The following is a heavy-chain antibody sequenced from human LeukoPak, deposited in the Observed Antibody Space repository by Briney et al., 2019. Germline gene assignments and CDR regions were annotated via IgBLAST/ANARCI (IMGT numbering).Heavy chain of an antibody. J-gene: IGHJ3*02. CDR3: ARMYHYYDSSGYVRAFDI. CDR1: GGSISSYY. CDR2: IYYSGST. Sequence: SETXSLTCTVSGGSISSYYWSWIRQPPGKGLEWIGYIYYSGSTNYNPSLTSRVTISVDKNKNKYSLKLSSVTAADTAVYYCARMYHYYDSSGYVRAFDIWGQGTMVTVSS. D-gene: IGHD3-22*01. V-gene: IGHV4-59*01.